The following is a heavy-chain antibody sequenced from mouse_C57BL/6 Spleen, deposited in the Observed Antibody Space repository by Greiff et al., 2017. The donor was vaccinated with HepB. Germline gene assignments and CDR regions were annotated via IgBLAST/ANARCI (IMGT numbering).Heavy chain of an antibody. CDR1: GYTFTSYW. CDR3: ARGIYYYGSSYDYYAMDY. Sequence: VKLQESGAELVKPGASVKLSCKASGYTFTSYWMHWVKQRPGQGLEWIGMIHPNSGSTNYNEKFKSKATLTVDKSSSTAYMQLSSLTSEDSAVYYCARGIYYYGSSYDYYAMDYWGQGTSVTVSS. CDR2: IHPNSGST. V-gene: IGHV1-64*01. D-gene: IGHD1-1*01. J-gene: IGHJ4*01.